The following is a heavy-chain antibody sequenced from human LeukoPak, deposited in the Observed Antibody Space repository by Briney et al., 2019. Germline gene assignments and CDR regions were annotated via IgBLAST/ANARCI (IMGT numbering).Heavy chain of an antibody. J-gene: IGHJ4*02. V-gene: IGHV3-23*01. CDR1: GFTFSSYS. CDR2: ITGSGGDT. D-gene: IGHD6-19*01. Sequence: QSGGSLRLSCAASGFTFSSYSMSWVRQAPGKGLEWVSAITGSGGDTFYAGSVKGRFTISRDNSKNTLYLQMNSLRAEDTAVYYCARGARSSGWSCWGQGTLVTVSS. CDR3: ARGARSSGWSC.